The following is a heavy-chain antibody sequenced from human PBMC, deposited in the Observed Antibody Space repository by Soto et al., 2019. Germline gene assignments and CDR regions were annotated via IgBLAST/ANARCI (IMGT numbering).Heavy chain of an antibody. D-gene: IGHD1-1*01. CDR1: GASISNNY. J-gene: IGHJ4*02. Sequence: SDTLSLTCTVSGASISNNYWSWIRQPPGKGLEWIGYVYYGGSANYNPSLQSRVTISVDTSKSQFSLKLSYMTAADTAIYYCAKNAGTTHFDNWGQGALVTSPQ. CDR2: VYYGGSA. V-gene: IGHV4-59*01. CDR3: AKNAGTTHFDN.